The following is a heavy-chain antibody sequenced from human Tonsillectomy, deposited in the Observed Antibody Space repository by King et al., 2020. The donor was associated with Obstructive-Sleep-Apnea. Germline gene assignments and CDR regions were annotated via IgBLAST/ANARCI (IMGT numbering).Heavy chain of an antibody. CDR1: GFSFSSYA. Sequence: QLVQSGGGVVQPGRSLRLSCPASGFSFSSYAMHWVRQAPGKGLEWVAVLSYDGSNKYYADSVKGRFIISRDNSKNTLYLQMNSLRAEDTAVYYCARDQDIVAKIWDYYGMGVWGQGTTVIVS. CDR3: ARDQDIVAKIWDYYGMGV. D-gene: IGHD5-12*01. V-gene: IGHV3-30*04. J-gene: IGHJ6*02. CDR2: LSYDGSNK.